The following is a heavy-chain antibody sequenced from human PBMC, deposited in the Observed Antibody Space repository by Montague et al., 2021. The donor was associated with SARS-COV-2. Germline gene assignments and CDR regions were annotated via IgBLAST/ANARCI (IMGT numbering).Heavy chain of an antibody. J-gene: IGHJ6*02. Sequence: SETLSLTCTVSGGSITNDDWGWIRQPPGKGLEWIVNIFKNGDIDXNPSLRSRVIISVDTSKSQFSLKVTSVTAADTAAYYCARYYERSLDVRGQGTTITVSS. V-gene: IGHV4-59*08. CDR2: IFKNGDI. D-gene: IGHD3-16*01. CDR3: ARYYERSLDV. CDR1: GGSITNDD.